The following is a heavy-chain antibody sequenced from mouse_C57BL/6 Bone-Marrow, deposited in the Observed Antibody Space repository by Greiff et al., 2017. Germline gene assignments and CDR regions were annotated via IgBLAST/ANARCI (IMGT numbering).Heavy chain of an antibody. CDR3: ARLLPYWYFDV. V-gene: IGHV1-19*01. Sequence: VQLQQSGPVLVKPGASVKMSCKASGYTLTDYYMNWVKQSHGKSLEWIGVINPYNGGTSYNQKFKGKATLTVDKSSSTAYMELNSLTSEDSAVYYCARLLPYWYFDVWGTGTTVTVSS. J-gene: IGHJ1*03. CDR2: INPYNGGT. CDR1: GYTLTDYY. D-gene: IGHD1-1*01.